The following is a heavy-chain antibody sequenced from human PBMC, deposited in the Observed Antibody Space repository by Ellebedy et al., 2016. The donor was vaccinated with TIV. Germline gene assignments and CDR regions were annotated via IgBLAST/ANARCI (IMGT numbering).Heavy chain of an antibody. CDR3: ARGDKYYYDSSGYYYTY. V-gene: IGHV1-46*01. D-gene: IGHD3-22*01. J-gene: IGHJ4*02. Sequence: ASVKVSCKASGYTFTKYYMYWVRQAPGQGLEWMGIINPSAGSTNYAQKFQGRVTMTRDTSTSTVYMELSSLRSEDTAVYYCARGDKYYYDSSGYYYTYWGQGTLVTVSS. CDR1: GYTFTKYY. CDR2: INPSAGST.